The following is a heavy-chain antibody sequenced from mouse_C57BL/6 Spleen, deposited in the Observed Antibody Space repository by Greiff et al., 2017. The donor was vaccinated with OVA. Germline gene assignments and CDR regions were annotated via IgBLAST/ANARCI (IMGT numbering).Heavy chain of an antibody. CDR1: GYTFTSYW. Sequence: QVQLQQPGAELVRPGSSVKLSCKASGYTFTSYWMDWVKQRPGQGLEWIGNIYPSDSETHYNQKFKDKATLTVDKSSSTAYMQLSSLTSEDSAVYYCARGFGGSSWYYFDYWGQGTTLTVSS. D-gene: IGHD1-1*01. V-gene: IGHV1-61*01. J-gene: IGHJ2*01. CDR2: IYPSDSET. CDR3: ARGFGGSSWYYFDY.